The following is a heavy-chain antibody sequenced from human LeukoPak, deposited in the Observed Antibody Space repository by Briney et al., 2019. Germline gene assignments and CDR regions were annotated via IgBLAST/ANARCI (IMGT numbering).Heavy chain of an antibody. CDR1: GYTFTSYY. J-gene: IGHJ5*02. CDR2: INPGGGST. V-gene: IGHV1-46*01. D-gene: IGHD4-23*01. Sequence: ASVKVSFKPSGYTFTSYYMHWVRQAPGQGLEWMGIINPGGGSTSYAQKFQDRVTMTRDTSTSTVYMELSSLRSDDTAVYYCAKDLRWDHPGFDPWGQGTLVIVPS. CDR3: AKDLRWDHPGFDP.